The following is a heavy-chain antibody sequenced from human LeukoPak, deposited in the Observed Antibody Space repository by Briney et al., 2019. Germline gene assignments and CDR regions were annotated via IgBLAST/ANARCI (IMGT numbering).Heavy chain of an antibody. CDR3: ASLYYFWSGYSNWFDP. CDR2: IYYSGST. CDR1: GGSINSGDYY. D-gene: IGHD3-3*01. Sequence: SETLSLTCTVSGGSINSGDYYWGWTRQPPGKGMEWIGYIYYSGSTYYNPSLKSLVTISVDTSKNQFPLKLSSVTAADTAEYYGASLYYFWSGYSNWFDPWGQGTLVTVSS. J-gene: IGHJ5*02. V-gene: IGHV4-30-4*01.